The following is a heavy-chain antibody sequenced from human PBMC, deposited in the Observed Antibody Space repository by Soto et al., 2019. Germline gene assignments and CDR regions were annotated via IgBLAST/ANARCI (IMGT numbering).Heavy chain of an antibody. CDR3: ARREGYCTNGVCYLNY. CDR1: GGTFSSYA. D-gene: IGHD2-8*01. J-gene: IGHJ4*02. CDR2: IIPIFGTA. V-gene: IGHV1-69*13. Sequence: SVKVSCKASGGTFSSYAISWVRQAPGQGLEWMGGIIPIFGTASYAQKFQGRVTITADESTSTAYMELSSLRSEDTAVYYCARREGYCTNGVCYLNYWGQGTLVTVSS.